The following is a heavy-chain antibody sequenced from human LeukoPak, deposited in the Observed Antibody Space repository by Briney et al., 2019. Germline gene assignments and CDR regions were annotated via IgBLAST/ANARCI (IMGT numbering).Heavy chain of an antibody. CDR1: GGSISSYY. J-gene: IGHJ6*03. CDR2: MYTSRST. CDR3: ARTLSLGSNYYYYYMDV. Sequence: SATLSLTCTVSGGSISSYYWSWIRQPAGKGLEWIGRMYTSRSTNYNPSLKSRVTMSGDTSKNQFSLKLSSVTAADTAVYYCARTLSLGSNYYYYYMDVWGKGTTVTVSS. D-gene: IGHD1-26*01. V-gene: IGHV4-4*07.